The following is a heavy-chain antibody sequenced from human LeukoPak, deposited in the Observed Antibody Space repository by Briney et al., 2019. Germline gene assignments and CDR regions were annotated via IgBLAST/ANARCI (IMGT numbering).Heavy chain of an antibody. D-gene: IGHD3-3*01. J-gene: IGHJ4*02. CDR1: GFTFSGYW. CDR2: IKQDGSDK. V-gene: IGHV3-7*01. Sequence: GGSLRLSCAASGFTFSGYWMSWVRQAPGKGLEWVANIKQDGSDKYYVGSVRGRFTISRDNAKKSLYLQMNSLRAEDTAVYYCARDYDTWSGYCLDYWGQGTLVTVSS. CDR3: ARDYDTWSGYCLDY.